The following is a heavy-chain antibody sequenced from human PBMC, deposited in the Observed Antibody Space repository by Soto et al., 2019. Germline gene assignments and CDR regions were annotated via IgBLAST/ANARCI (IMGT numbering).Heavy chain of an antibody. D-gene: IGHD1-7*01. CDR3: SKGTGTTRLYSMDV. J-gene: IGHJ6*02. Sequence: GCLRLSCVASGFTFHTYAMNWVRQAPGKGLEWVSGISASGDSTYYADSLKGRFTISRDNSKNTLYLQMNSLRAEDTAVFYCSKGTGTTRLYSMDVWGQGTTVTVSS. CDR1: GFTFHTYA. V-gene: IGHV3-23*01. CDR2: ISASGDST.